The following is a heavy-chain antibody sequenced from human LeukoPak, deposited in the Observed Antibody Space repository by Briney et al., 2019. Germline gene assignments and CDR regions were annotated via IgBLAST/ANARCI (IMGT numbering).Heavy chain of an antibody. D-gene: IGHD6-19*01. CDR1: GYTCTSYD. Sequence: GASVKVSCKASGYTCTSYDINWVRQATGQGLEWMGWMNPNSGNTGNAQKFQGRVTMTRNTSISTAYMELSSLRSEDTAVYYCARGVVVRQWLVRRDYYYGMDVWGQGTTVTVSS. CDR3: ARGVVVRQWLVRRDYYYGMDV. V-gene: IGHV1-8*01. J-gene: IGHJ6*02. CDR2: MNPNSGNT.